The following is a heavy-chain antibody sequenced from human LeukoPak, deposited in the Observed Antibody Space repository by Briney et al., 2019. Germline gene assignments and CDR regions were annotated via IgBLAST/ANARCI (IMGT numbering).Heavy chain of an antibody. V-gene: IGHV4-34*01. CDR1: GGSFSGYY. CDR2: INHSGST. J-gene: IGHJ6*02. D-gene: IGHD3-9*01. Sequence: SETLSLTCAVYGGSFSGYYWSWIRQPPGKGLEWIGEINHSGSTNYNPSLKSRVTISVDTSKNQFSLKLSSVTAADTAVYYCARNTPYYDILTGYYSVYYYYGMDVWGQGTTVTVSS. CDR3: ARNTPYYDILTGYYSVYYYYGMDV.